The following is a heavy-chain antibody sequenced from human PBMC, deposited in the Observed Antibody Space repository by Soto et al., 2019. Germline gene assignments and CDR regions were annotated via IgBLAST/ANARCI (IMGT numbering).Heavy chain of an antibody. CDR1: GFTFSSYA. V-gene: IGHV3-30-3*01. CDR2: ISYDGSNK. D-gene: IGHD3-3*01. Sequence: GGSLRLSCAASGFTFSSYAMHWVRQAPGKGLEWVAVISYDGSNKYYADSVKGRFTISRDNSKNTLYLQMNSLRAEDTAVYYCAREGTGITIFGVVIYYYYGMYVWGQGTTVTVSS. J-gene: IGHJ6*02. CDR3: AREGTGITIFGVVIYYYYGMYV.